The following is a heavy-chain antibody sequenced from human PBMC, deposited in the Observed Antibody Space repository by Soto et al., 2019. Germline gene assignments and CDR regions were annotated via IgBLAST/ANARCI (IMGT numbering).Heavy chain of an antibody. V-gene: IGHV4-34*01. CDR2: INHSGST. J-gene: IGHJ4*02. CDR1: GGSFSGYY. CDR3: ARGRAARYSSSKRVLFDY. D-gene: IGHD6-6*01. Sequence: PSETLSLTCAVYGGSFSGYYWSWIRQPPGKGLEWIGEINHSGSTNYNPSLKSRVTISVDTSKNQFSLKLSSVTAADTAVYYCARGRAARYSSSKRVLFDYWGQGTQVTVSS.